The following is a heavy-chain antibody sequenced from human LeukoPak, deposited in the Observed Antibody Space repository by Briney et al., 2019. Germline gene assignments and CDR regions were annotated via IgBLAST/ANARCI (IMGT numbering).Heavy chain of an antibody. CDR3: ARDPSFYCGGDCYPDAFDI. Sequence: SGGSLRLSCAASGFTFSSYSMNWVRQAPGKGLEWVSYISSSSSTIYYAASVKGRFTISRDNAKNSLYLQMNSLRDEDTAVYYCARDPSFYCGGDCYPDAFDIWGQGTMVTVSS. J-gene: IGHJ3*02. D-gene: IGHD2-21*01. CDR1: GFTFSSYS. CDR2: ISSSSSTI. V-gene: IGHV3-48*02.